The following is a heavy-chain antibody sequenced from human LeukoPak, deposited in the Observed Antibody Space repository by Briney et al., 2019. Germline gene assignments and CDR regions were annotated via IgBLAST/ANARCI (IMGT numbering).Heavy chain of an antibody. D-gene: IGHD3-22*01. J-gene: IGHJ5*02. V-gene: IGHV1-2*02. CDR2: INPNSGGT. CDR1: GYTVTSYY. Sequence: ASVKVSCKASGYTVTSYYMHWVRQAPGQGLEWMGWINPNSGGTNYAQKFQGRVTMTRDTSISTAYMELSRLRSDDTAVYYCARAPFYYYYDSSGSGLFDPWGQGTLVTVSS. CDR3: ARAPFYYYYDSSGSGLFDP.